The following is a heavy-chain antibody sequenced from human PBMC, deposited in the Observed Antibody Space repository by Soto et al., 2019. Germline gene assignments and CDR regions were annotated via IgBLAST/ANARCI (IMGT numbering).Heavy chain of an antibody. CDR1: GGSFSGYY. D-gene: IGHD4-4*01. J-gene: IGHJ6*03. Sequence: QVQLQQWGAGLLKPSETLSLTCAVYGGSFSGYYWSWIRQPPGKGLEWIGEINHSGSTNYNPSLKSRVTISVDTSKNQFSLKLSSVTAADTAVYYCARGLTVTHGRGGVYYYYYYMDVWGKGTTVTVSS. CDR2: INHSGST. V-gene: IGHV4-34*01. CDR3: ARGLTVTHGRGGVYYYYYYMDV.